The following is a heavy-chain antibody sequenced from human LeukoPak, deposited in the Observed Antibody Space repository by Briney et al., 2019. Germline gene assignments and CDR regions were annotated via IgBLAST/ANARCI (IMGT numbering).Heavy chain of an antibody. J-gene: IGHJ4*02. Sequence: SQTLSLTCTVSGGSIGSGSYYWSWIRQPAGKGLEWIGRIYTSGSTNYNPSLKSRVTISVDTSKNQFSLKLSSVTAADTAVYYCARDRGGLSPYFDYWGQGTLVTVSS. CDR1: GGSIGSGSYY. CDR3: ARDRGGLSPYFDY. CDR2: IYTSGST. D-gene: IGHD3-16*01. V-gene: IGHV4-61*02.